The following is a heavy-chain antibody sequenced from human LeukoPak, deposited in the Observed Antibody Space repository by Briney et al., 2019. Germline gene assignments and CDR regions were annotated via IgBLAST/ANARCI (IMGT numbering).Heavy chain of an antibody. CDR2: IKNDGKIT. CDR3: APTLGGGTSDRLFDY. Sequence: PGGSLRLSCAASELTFNNYWMHWVRQAPGKGLVWVSRIKNDGKITTYADSVKGRFTISRDNSKNTLFLQMNSLRAEDTAVYYCAPTLGGGTSDRLFDYRGQGTLVTVSS. J-gene: IGHJ4*02. V-gene: IGHV3-74*01. D-gene: IGHD4-23*01. CDR1: ELTFNNYW.